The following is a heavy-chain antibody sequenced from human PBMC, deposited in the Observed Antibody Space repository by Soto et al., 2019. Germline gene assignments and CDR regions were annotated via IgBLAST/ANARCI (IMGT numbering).Heavy chain of an antibody. CDR2: MNPNSGNT. Sequence: QVQLVQSGAEVKKPGASVKVSCKASGYTFTSYDINWVRQATGQGLEYLGWMNPNSGNTAYVQKFQGRVTMTWDTSITTAYMELSSLRSEDTAVYCCARGSKYGGYSRWFDPWGQGTLVTVSS. D-gene: IGHD4-17*01. CDR3: ARGSKYGGYSRWFDP. CDR1: GYTFTSYD. J-gene: IGHJ5*02. V-gene: IGHV1-8*01.